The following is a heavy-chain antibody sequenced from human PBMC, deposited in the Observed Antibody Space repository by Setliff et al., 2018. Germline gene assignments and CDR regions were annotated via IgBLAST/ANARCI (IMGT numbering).Heavy chain of an antibody. D-gene: IGHD3-10*01. V-gene: IGHV4-61*02. CDR1: GGSISSGSYY. CDR2: IYTSGST. J-gene: IGHJ6*02. CDR3: ARGGLWFGELLWKYYYYGMDV. Sequence: LSLTCTVSGGSISSGSYYWSWIRQPAGKGLEWIGRIYTSGSTNYNPSLKSRVTISVDTSKNQFSLKLSSVTAADTAVYYCARGGLWFGELLWKYYYYGMDVWGQGTTVTSP.